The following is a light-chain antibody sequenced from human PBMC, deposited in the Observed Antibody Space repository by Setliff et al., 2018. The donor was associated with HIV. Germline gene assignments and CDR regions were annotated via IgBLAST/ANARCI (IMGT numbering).Light chain of an antibody. V-gene: IGLV2-14*01. CDR2: EVS. J-gene: IGLJ1*01. CDR3: SSYTGSSTLV. Sequence: ALTQPASVSGSPGQSITISCTGTSSDVGGYNYVSWYQQHPGKAPKLMIYEVSNRPSGVSNRFSGSKSGTTASLTISGPQAEDEADYYCSSYTGSSTLVFGTGTKVTVL. CDR1: SSDVGGYNY.